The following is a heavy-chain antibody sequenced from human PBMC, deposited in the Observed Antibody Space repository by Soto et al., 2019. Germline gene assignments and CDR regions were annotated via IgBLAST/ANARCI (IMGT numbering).Heavy chain of an antibody. V-gene: IGHV3-23*01. D-gene: IGHD3-9*01. CDR3: AKTVWGITIVGGVGV. CDR2: ISGSGGST. CDR1: GFTFSSYA. Sequence: EVQLLESGGGLVQPGGSLRLSCAASGFTFSSYAMSWVRQAPGKGLEWVSAISGSGGSTYYADSVKGRFTISRDNSKNTLCLQMRSLRAEDTAVYYCAKTVWGITIVGGVGVWGQGTTVTVSS. J-gene: IGHJ6*02.